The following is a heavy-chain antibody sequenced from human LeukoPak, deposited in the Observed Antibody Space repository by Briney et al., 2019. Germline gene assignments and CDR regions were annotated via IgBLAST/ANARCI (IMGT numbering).Heavy chain of an antibody. CDR1: VYTFTSDY. V-gene: IGHV1-46*01. D-gene: IGHD3-3*01. CDR3: ARYLERFLEWSNAFDI. J-gene: IGHJ3*02. CDR2: INPSGGST. Sequence: GASVRVSCTASVYTFTSDYMHWVRHTPVHRLEWMGIINPSGGSTSYAQKLQGRVTMTRDTSTRTVYMELSSLRTEDTAVYYCARYLERFLEWSNAFDIWGQGTMVTVSS.